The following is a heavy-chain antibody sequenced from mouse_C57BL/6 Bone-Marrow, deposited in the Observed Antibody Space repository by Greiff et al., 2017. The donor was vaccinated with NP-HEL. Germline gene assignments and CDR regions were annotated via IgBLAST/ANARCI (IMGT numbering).Heavy chain of an antibody. CDR1: GYAFSSYW. CDR2: IYPGDGDT. V-gene: IGHV1-80*01. Sequence: VQLQQSGAELVKPGASVKISCKASGYAFSSYWMNWVKQRPGKGLEWIGQIYPGDGDTNYNGKFKGKATLTADKSSSTAYMQLSSLTSEDSAVDFSARRGRDLLIEDYWGQGNTLTVSS. CDR3: ARRGRDLLIEDY. D-gene: IGHD1-1*01. J-gene: IGHJ2*01.